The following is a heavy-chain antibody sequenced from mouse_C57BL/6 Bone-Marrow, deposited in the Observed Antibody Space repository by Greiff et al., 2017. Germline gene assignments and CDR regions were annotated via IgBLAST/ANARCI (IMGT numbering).Heavy chain of an antibody. J-gene: IGHJ3*01. V-gene: IGHV1-26*01. CDR3: AGSYYYGSFAWFAY. Sequence: VHVKQSGPELVKPGASVKISCKASGYTFTDYYMNWVKQSHGKSLEWIGDINPNNGGTSYNQKFKGKATLTVDKSSSTAYMELRSLTSEDSAVYYCAGSYYYGSFAWFAYWGQGTLVTVSA. CDR1: GYTFTDYY. D-gene: IGHD1-1*01. CDR2: INPNNGGT.